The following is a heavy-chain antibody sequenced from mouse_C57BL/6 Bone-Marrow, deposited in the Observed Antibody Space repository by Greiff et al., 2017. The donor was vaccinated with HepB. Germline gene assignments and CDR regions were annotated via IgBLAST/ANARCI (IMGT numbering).Heavy chain of an antibody. Sequence: VQLQQSGPELVKPGASVKISCKASGYTFTDYYINWVKQRPGQGLVWIGWIYPGSGNTKYNEKFKGKATLTVDTSSSTAYMQLSSLTSEDSAVYFCARTRGRLRRIYWGQGTTLTVSS. V-gene: IGHV1-84*01. J-gene: IGHJ2*01. D-gene: IGHD3-2*02. CDR3: ARTRGRLRRIY. CDR2: IYPGSGNT. CDR1: GYTFTDYY.